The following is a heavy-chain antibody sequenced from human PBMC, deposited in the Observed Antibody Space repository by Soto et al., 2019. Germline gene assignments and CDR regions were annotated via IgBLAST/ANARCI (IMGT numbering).Heavy chain of an antibody. J-gene: IGHJ3*02. Sequence: SETLSLTCTVSGGSISSGDYYWSWIRQPPGKGLEWIGYIYYSGSTYYNPSLKSRVTISVDTSKNQFSLKLSSVTAADTAVYYCARRLLLWFGELSPHAAFDIWGQGTMVTVSS. D-gene: IGHD3-10*01. CDR1: GGSISSGDYY. CDR2: IYYSGST. CDR3: ARRLLLWFGELSPHAAFDI. V-gene: IGHV4-30-4*01.